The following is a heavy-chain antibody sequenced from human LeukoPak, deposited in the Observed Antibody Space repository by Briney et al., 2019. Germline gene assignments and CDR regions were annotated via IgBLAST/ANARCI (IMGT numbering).Heavy chain of an antibody. CDR2: ISGNGVTT. CDR1: GFSFSGDY. J-gene: IGHJ6*02. CDR3: ARDTNREQDI. V-gene: IGHV3-64*01. Sequence: QSGGSLRLSCAASGFSFSGDYIHWVRQAPGKGLEYVSAISGNGVTTHYTNSVKGRFTISRDNSKNTVYLQMGSLSTEDTAVYHCARDTNREQDIWGQGTTVTVSS. D-gene: IGHD3-3*01.